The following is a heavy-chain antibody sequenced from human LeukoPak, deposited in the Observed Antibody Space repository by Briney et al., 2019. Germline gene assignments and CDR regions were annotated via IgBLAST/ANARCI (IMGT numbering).Heavy chain of an antibody. D-gene: IGHD2-21*02. J-gene: IGHJ4*02. V-gene: IGHV1-69*13. CDR2: IIPIFGTA. CDR3: ARGPAYCGGNCYLGPFDY. Sequence: SVKVSCKASGGTFSSYAISWVRQAPGQGLEWMGGIIPIFGTANYAQKFQGRVTITADESTSTAYMELSSLRSEDTAVYYCARGPAYCGGNCYLGPFDYWGQGTLVAVSS. CDR1: GGTFSSYA.